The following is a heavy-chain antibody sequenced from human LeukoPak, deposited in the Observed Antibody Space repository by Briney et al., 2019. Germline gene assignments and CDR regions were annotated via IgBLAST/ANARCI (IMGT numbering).Heavy chain of an antibody. J-gene: IGHJ6*02. Sequence: PGGSLRLSCAASGFTVSSNYMSWVRQAPGKGLEWVSVLYSGGSTYYADSVKGRFTISRDNSKNTLYLQMNSLRAEDTAVYYCARDSAGDTSNHYGMDVWGQGTTVTVSS. V-gene: IGHV3-53*01. CDR3: ARDSAGDTSNHYGMDV. CDR1: GFTVSSNY. D-gene: IGHD2-2*02. CDR2: LYSGGST.